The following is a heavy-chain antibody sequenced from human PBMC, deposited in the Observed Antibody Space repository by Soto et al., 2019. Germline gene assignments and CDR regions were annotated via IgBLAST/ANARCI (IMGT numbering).Heavy chain of an antibody. V-gene: IGHV3-30*18. CDR3: AKDPTVTPKIYYYYYYMDV. J-gene: IGHJ6*03. CDR1: GFTFSSYG. D-gene: IGHD4-17*01. Sequence: PGGSLRLSCAASGFTFSSYGMHWVRQAPGKGLEWVAVISYDGSNKYYADSVKGRFTISRDNSKNTLYLQMNSLRAEDTAVYYCAKDPTVTPKIYYYYYYMDVWGKGTTVTVSS. CDR2: ISYDGSNK.